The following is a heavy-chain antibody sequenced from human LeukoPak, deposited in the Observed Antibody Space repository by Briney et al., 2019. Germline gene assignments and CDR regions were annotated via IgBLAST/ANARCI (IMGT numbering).Heavy chain of an antibody. J-gene: IGHJ4*02. CDR1: GYSFTSYW. CDR3: ASQISSGYYYSTLY. D-gene: IGHD3-22*01. V-gene: IGHV5-51*01. Sequence: GESLKISCKGSGYSFTSYWIGWVREMAGKGLEWMGIIYPGDSDTRYSPSLQGQVTISADKSISTAYRQWSSLKASDTAMYYRASQISSGYYYSTLYWGQGTLVTVSS. CDR2: IYPGDSDT.